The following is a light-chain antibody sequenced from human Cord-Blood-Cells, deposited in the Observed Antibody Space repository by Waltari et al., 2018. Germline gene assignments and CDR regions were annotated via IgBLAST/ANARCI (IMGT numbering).Light chain of an antibody. CDR1: SSDVGGYNY. Sequence: QSALTQPASVSGSPGQSFTIPCTGTSSDVGGYNYVSWYQQHPGKAPKLMIYEVSNRPSGVSNRFSGSKSGNTASLTISGLQAEDEADYYCSSYTSSSTVVFGGGTKLTVL. V-gene: IGLV2-14*01. CDR3: SSYTSSSTVV. J-gene: IGLJ2*01. CDR2: EVS.